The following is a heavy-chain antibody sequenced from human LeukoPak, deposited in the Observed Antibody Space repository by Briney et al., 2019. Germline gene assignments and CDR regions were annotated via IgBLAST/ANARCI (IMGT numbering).Heavy chain of an antibody. V-gene: IGHV1-69*13. CDR1: GGTFSSYA. J-gene: IGHJ3*02. CDR3: ARDRVVGLGIDNAFDI. Sequence: SVKVSCKASGGTFSSYAISWVRQAPGQGLEWMVGIIPVFGTANYAQKFQGRVTITADESTSTAYMELSSLRSEDTAVYYCARDRVVGLGIDNAFDIWGHGTMVTVSS. CDR2: IIPVFGTA. D-gene: IGHD2-15*01.